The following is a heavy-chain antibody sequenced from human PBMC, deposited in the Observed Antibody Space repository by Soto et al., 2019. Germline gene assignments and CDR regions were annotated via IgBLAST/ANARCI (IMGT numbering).Heavy chain of an antibody. CDR2: INPNSGGT. V-gene: IGHV1-2*04. J-gene: IGHJ4*02. CDR3: ARAWHGVVITSYFDY. D-gene: IGHD3-22*01. CDR1: GYTFTGYY. Sequence: QVQLVQSGAEVKKPGASVKVSCKASGYTFTGYYMHWVRQAPGQGLKWMGWINPNSGGTNYAQKFQGWVTMTRDTSISTAYMELSRLRSDDTAVYYCARAWHGVVITSYFDYWGQGTLVTVSS.